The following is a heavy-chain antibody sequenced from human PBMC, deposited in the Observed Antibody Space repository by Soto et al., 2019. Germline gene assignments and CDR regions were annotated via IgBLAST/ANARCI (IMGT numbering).Heavy chain of an antibody. V-gene: IGHV4-31*03. CDR2: IYYSRST. CDR3: ARSYYDSTGFAVDP. D-gene: IGHD3-22*01. Sequence: SETLSLTCTVSGGSISSGGYYWSWIRQHPGKGLEWIGYIYYSRSTYYNPSLKSRVTISVDTSKNQFSLKLSSVTAADTAVYYCARSYYDSTGFAVDPWGQGTLVTVSS. CDR1: GGSISSGGYY. J-gene: IGHJ5*02.